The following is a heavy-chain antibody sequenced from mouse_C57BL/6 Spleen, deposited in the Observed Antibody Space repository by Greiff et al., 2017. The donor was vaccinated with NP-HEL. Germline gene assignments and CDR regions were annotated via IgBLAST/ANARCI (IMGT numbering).Heavy chain of an antibody. V-gene: IGHV1-15*01. CDR1: GYTFTDYE. Sequence: VQGVESGAELVRPGASVTLSCKASGYTFTDYEMHWVKQTPVHGLEWIGAIDPETGGTAYNQKFKGKAILTADKPSSTAYMELRSLPSEDSAVYYCTRGGGPFAYWGQGTLVTVSA. CDR3: TRGGGPFAY. CDR2: IDPETGGT. D-gene: IGHD3-3*01. J-gene: IGHJ3*01.